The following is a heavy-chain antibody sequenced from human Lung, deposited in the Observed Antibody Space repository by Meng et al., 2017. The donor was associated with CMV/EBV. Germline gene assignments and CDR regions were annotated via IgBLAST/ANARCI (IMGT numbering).Heavy chain of an antibody. D-gene: IGHD6-19*01. J-gene: IGHJ4*02. CDR1: AGSISSSNW. CDR3: ASFPPPGKQWLVTDY. V-gene: IGHV4-4*02. CDR2: IYHSGST. Sequence: VPLQAAGPGLVKPSGTLSLTRAGPAGSISSSNWWSWVRQPPGKGLEWIGEIYHSGSTNYNPSLKSRVTISVDKSKNQFSLKLSSVTAADTAVYYCASFPPPGKQWLVTDYWGQGTLVTVSS.